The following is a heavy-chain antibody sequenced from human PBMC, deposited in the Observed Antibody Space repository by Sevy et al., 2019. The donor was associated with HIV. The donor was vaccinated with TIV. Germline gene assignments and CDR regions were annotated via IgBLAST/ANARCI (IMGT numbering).Heavy chain of an antibody. Sequence: SETLSLTCTVSGGSISSYYWSWIRQPPGKGLEWIGYIYYSGSTNYNPSLKSRVTISVDTSKNQFSLKLSSVTAADTAVYYCARSLPDYYDSSGYSESLTVFDYWGQGTLVTVSS. CDR1: GGSISSYY. CDR3: ARSLPDYYDSSGYSESLTVFDY. D-gene: IGHD3-22*01. CDR2: IYYSGST. J-gene: IGHJ4*02. V-gene: IGHV4-59*13.